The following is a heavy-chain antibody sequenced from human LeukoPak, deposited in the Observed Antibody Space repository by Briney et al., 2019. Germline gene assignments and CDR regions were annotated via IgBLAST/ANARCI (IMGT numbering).Heavy chain of an antibody. CDR3: ARVGQQLVQFRGWFDP. J-gene: IGHJ5*02. D-gene: IGHD6-13*01. CDR2: NSAYNGNT. V-gene: IGHV1-18*01. CDR1: GYTFTSYG. Sequence: ASVKVSCKASGYTFTSYGISWVRQAPGQGLEWMGSNSAYNGNTNYAQKLQGRVTMTTDTSTSTAYMELRSLRSDDTAVYYCARVGQQLVQFRGWFDPWGQGTLVTVSS.